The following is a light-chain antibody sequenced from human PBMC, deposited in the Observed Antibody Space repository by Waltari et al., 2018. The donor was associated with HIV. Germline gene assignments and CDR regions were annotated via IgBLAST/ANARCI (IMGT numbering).Light chain of an antibody. CDR1: QVVSLNY. J-gene: IGKJ1*01. V-gene: IGKV3D-20*02. CDR2: NTS. CDR3: QECTGSSWT. Sequence: IVLTQSPGSLSLSPVARATFSCRAAQVVSLNYFACYQQRPGHAPRLLVYNTSYRAAGIPDRFSAAGSGTQFTLAISRLEPEDFAVYYCQECTGSSWTFGQGT.